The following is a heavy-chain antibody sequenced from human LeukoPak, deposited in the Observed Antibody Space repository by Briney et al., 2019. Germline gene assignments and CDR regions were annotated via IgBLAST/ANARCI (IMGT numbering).Heavy chain of an antibody. J-gene: IGHJ6*02. V-gene: IGHV4-59*01. CDR2: IYYSGST. D-gene: IGHD1-1*01. CDR1: GGSISSYY. Sequence: SETLSLTCTVSGGSISSYYWSWIRQPPGKGLEWIGYIYYSGSTNYNPSLKSRVTISVDTSKNQFSLKLSSVTAADTAVYYCARVNRSWNDVYGMDVWGQGTTVTVSS. CDR3: ARVNRSWNDVYGMDV.